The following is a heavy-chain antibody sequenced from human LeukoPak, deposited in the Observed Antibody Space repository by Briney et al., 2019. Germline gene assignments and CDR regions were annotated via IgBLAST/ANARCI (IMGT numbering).Heavy chain of an antibody. CDR1: GGSISSYY. D-gene: IGHD2-15*01. V-gene: IGHV4-59*12. J-gene: IGHJ6*03. Sequence: SETLSLTCTVSGGSISSYYWSWIRQPPGKGLEWIGYIYYSGSTYYNPSLKSRVTISVDTSKNQFSLKLSSVTAADTAVYYCARAGEDIVVVVAAEHYYYYMDVWGKGTTVTVSS. CDR3: ARAGEDIVVVVAAEHYYYYMDV. CDR2: IYYSGST.